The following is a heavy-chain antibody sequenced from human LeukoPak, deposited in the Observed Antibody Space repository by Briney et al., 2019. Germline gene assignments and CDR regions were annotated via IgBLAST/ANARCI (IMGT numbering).Heavy chain of an antibody. D-gene: IGHD4-17*01. Sequence: PPGGSLRLSCTVSGFTVSSNSMSWVRQAPGKGLEWVSFIYSGGNTHYSDSVKGRFTISRDNSRNTLYLQMNSLRAVDTAVYYCARRAGEYSHPYDYWGQGTLVTVSS. CDR2: IYSGGNT. J-gene: IGHJ4*02. V-gene: IGHV3-53*01. CDR1: GFTVSSNS. CDR3: ARRAGEYSHPYDY.